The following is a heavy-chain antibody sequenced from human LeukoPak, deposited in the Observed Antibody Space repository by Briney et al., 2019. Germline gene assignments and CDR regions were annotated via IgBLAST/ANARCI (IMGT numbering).Heavy chain of an antibody. CDR2: ISGDGGRT. D-gene: IGHD5-12*01. CDR3: AKDIGGYSYAAGY. CDR1: GFTFDDYA. Sequence: GGSLRLSCAASGFTFDDYAMHWVRQAPGKGLEWVSLISGDGGRTYYADSVKGRFTISRDNSKNSLYLQMNSLRIEDTALYYYAKDIGGYSYAAGYWGQGTLVTVSS. J-gene: IGHJ4*02. V-gene: IGHV3-43*02.